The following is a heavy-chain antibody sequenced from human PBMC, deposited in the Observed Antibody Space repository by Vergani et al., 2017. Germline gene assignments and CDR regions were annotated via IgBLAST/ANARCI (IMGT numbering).Heavy chain of an antibody. CDR2: ISGSGDDT. D-gene: IGHD2-15*01. J-gene: IGHJ4*02. CDR3: GKDLGGYVVAEPVDD. V-gene: IGHV3-23*01. CDR1: GFTFNTYA. Sequence: EVELLESGGGLVQPGGSLRLSCATSGFTFNTYAMTWVRQAPGKGLEWVSGISGSGDDTYYADSVKGRFAISRDNFKNTLYLQMDSLRAEDTAIDYCGKDLGGYVVAEPVDDWGQGTLVTVSS.